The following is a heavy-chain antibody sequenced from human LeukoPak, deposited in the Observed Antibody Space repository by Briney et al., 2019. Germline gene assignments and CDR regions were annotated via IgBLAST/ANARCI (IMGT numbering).Heavy chain of an antibody. CDR1: GFTFSSYA. CDR2: LIGSGGNT. D-gene: IGHD2-2*01. V-gene: IGHV3-23*01. CDR3: AKVASLCTSTSCVRGGFDY. Sequence: GGALRLSCSASGFTFSSYAMSWVRQAPGKGLEVGSALIGSGGNTYYADSEKGRLPIPRDNSKNALYLQMNSLRAEDTAQYCCAKVASLCTSTSCVRGGFDYWGQGTLVTVSS. J-gene: IGHJ4*02.